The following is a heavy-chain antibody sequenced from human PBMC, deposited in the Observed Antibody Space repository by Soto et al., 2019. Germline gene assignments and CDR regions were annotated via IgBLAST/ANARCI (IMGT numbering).Heavy chain of an antibody. V-gene: IGHV4-59*01. CDR3: ARAPFGDYYYYGMDV. CDR2: IYYSGST. Sequence: SETLSLTCTFSGGSIISYYWSWIRQPTGKGLEWIGYIYYSGSTNYNPSLKSRVTISVDTSKNQFSLKLSSVTAADTAVYYCARAPFGDYYYYGMDVWGQGTTVTVSS. D-gene: IGHD3-10*01. CDR1: GGSIISYY. J-gene: IGHJ6*02.